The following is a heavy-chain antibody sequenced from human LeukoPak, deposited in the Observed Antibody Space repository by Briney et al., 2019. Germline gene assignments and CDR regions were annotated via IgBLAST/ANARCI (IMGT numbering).Heavy chain of an antibody. D-gene: IGHD3-10*01. J-gene: IGHJ3*02. Sequence: GASVKVSCKASGGTFSSYAISWVRQAPGQGLEWMGRIIPIFGTANYAQKFQGRVTITTDESTSTAYMELSSVRSEDTAVHYCARGSKGGFGELSDAFDIWGQGTMVTVSS. V-gene: IGHV1-69*05. CDR1: GGTFSSYA. CDR2: IIPIFGTA. CDR3: ARGSKGGFGELSDAFDI.